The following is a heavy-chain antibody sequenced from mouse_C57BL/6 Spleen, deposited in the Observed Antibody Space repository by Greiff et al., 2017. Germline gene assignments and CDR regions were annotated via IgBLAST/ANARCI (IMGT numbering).Heavy chain of an antibody. CDR2: SRNKANDYTT. CDR1: GFTFSDFY. Sequence: EVMLVESGGGLVQSGRSLRLSCATSGFTFSDFYMEWVRQAPGKGLEWIAASRNKANDYTTEYSASVKGRFIVSRDTSQSILYLQMNALRAEDTAIYYCARDAGIHEGFDYWGQGTTLTVSS. CDR3: ARDAGIHEGFDY. J-gene: IGHJ2*01. V-gene: IGHV7-1*01.